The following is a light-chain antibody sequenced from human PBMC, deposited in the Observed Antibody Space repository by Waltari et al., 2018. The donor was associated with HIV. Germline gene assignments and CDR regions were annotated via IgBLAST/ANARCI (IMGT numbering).Light chain of an antibody. CDR3: QQYYSTPFT. Sequence: DIVMTHSPDSLAVSLGERATINCKSCQSVLYSSNNKNYLAWYQQKPGQPPKLLIYWASTRESGVPDRFSGSGSGTDFTLTISSLQAEDVAVYYCQQYYSTPFTFGPGTKVDIK. CDR2: WAS. V-gene: IGKV4-1*01. CDR1: QSVLYSSNNKNY. J-gene: IGKJ3*01.